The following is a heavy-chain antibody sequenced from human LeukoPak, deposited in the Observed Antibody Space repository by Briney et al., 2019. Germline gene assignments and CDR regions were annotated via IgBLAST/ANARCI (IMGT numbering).Heavy chain of an antibody. CDR3: AKGGWLEY. V-gene: IGHV3-23*01. D-gene: IGHD6-19*01. Sequence: GGSLRLSCAASGFTFSSYEMNWVRQAPGKGLEWVSAISTLDGSTYYADSVKGRFTISRDNSKNTLYLQTNSLRAEDTAIYYCAKGGWLEYWGQGTLVTVSS. CDR1: GFTFSSYE. J-gene: IGHJ4*02. CDR2: ISTLDGST.